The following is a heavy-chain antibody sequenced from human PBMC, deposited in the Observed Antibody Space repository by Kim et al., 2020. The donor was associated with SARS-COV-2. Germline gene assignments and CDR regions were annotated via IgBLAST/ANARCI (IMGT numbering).Heavy chain of an antibody. CDR3: ARRGGYCIDMNCRSPPFFDY. J-gene: IGHJ4*02. CDR1: GGSISGSQYY. V-gene: IGHV4-39*07. Sequence: SETLSLTCTVSGGSISGSQYYWGWIRQPPGKGLEWIGNIYYDGKTYYNPSLKSRVAISIDATKNQLSLNLISVTAADTAVYYCARRGGYCIDMNCRSPPFFDYWGQGNLVTISS. D-gene: IGHD2-15*01. CDR2: IYYDGKT.